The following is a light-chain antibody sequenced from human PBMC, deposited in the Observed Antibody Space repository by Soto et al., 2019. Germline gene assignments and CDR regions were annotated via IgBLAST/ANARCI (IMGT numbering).Light chain of an antibody. V-gene: IGLV2-18*01. CDR3: SIYTSSSTYV. Sequence: QSVLTQPPSVSGSRGQSVTISCTGTSSDIGNHNRVSWYQQPPGTAPKLMIYEVSNRPSGVPERFSGSKSGNTASLTISGLQAEDEAHYYCSIYTSSSTYVFGTGTKVTVL. CDR1: SSDIGNHNR. CDR2: EVS. J-gene: IGLJ1*01.